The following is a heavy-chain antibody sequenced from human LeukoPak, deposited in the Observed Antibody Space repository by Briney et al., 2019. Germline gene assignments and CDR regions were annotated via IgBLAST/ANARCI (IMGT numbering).Heavy chain of an antibody. CDR2: IYHGGGT. D-gene: IGHD5-12*01. J-gene: IGHJ4*02. Sequence: PSETLSLTCAVSGYSISSGYYWGWIRQPPGRGLEWIGTIYHGGGTYYNPSLTSRVTISVDTSKNQLSLKLTSVTAADTAVYYCARYSRNGVDEIGFWGQGTLVIVSS. CDR1: GYSISSGYY. CDR3: ARYSRNGVDEIGF. V-gene: IGHV4-38-2*01.